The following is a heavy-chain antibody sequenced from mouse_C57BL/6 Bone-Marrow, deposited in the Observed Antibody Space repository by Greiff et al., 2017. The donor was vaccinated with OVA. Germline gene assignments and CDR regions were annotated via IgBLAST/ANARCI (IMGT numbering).Heavy chain of an antibody. CDR1: GYTFTSYW. CDR2: IYPGSGST. J-gene: IGHJ2*01. Sequence: QVQLQQSGAELVKPGASVKMSCKASGYTFTSYWITWVKQRPGQGLEWIGDIYPGSGSTNYNEKFKSKATLTVDTSSSTAYMQLSSLTSEDSAVYYCARRGSYGNYVDYWGQGTTLTVSS. D-gene: IGHD2-1*01. V-gene: IGHV1-55*01. CDR3: ARRGSYGNYVDY.